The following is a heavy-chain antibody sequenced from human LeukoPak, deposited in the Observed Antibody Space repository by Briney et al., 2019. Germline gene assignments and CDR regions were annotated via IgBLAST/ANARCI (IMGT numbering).Heavy chain of an antibody. D-gene: IGHD2/OR15-2a*01. CDR1: GYTFTGYY. V-gene: IGHV1-2*02. J-gene: IGHJ4*02. CDR3: VRCRPRGKNYFDY. CDR2: INPNSGGT. Sequence: ASVKVSCKASGYTFTGYYMHWVRQAPGQGLEWMGWINPNSGGTNYAQKFQGRVTMTRDTSISTAYMELSRLRSDDTAVYYCVRCRPRGKNYFDYWGQGTLVTVSS.